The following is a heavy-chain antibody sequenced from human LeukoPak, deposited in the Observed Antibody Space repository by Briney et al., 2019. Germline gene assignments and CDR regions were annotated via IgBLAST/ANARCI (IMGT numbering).Heavy chain of an antibody. J-gene: IGHJ3*02. CDR2: ISTYNANT. V-gene: IGHV1-18*01. CDR3: ARGYNYDRTDAFDI. Sequence: ASVKVSCKASGYSFSSFAINWVRQAPGQGLEWMGWISTYNANTHYAQKLQDRVTMTTDTSTSTAYMELRSLRSDDTAVYYCARGYNYDRTDAFDIWGQGTMVTVSS. D-gene: IGHD3-22*01. CDR1: GYSFSSFA.